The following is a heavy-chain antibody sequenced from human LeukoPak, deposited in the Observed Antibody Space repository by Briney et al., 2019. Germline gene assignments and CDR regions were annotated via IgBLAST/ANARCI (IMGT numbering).Heavy chain of an antibody. CDR3: AANGYSSSWYKGGWFDP. Sequence: ASVKVSCKASGYTFTSYGISWVRQAPGQGLEWMGWISAYNGNTNYAQKLQGRVTMTTDTSTSTAYMELRSLRSDDTAVYYCAANGYSSSWYKGGWFDPWGQGTLSPSPQ. CDR1: GYTFTSYG. D-gene: IGHD6-13*01. J-gene: IGHJ5*02. V-gene: IGHV1-18*01. CDR2: ISAYNGNT.